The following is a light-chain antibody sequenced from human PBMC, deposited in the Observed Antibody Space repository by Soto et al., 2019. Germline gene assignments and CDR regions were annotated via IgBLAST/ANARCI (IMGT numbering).Light chain of an antibody. J-gene: IGLJ1*01. CDR1: SSDVGGYNH. V-gene: IGLV2-11*01. CDR2: DVT. CDR3: CSYAGSYIFV. Sequence: QSALTQPRSVSGSPGQSVTISCTGGSSDVGGYNHVSWYQHNPGKAPKLMIYDVTKRPPGVPDRFSGSKSGNTASLTISGLQAEDEADYYCCSYAGSYIFVFGTGTKVTVL.